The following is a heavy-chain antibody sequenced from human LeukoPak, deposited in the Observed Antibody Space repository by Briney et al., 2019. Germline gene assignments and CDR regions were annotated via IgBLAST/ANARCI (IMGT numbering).Heavy chain of an antibody. CDR3: AGGPGSYYYDSSGYYDAFDI. D-gene: IGHD3-22*01. V-gene: IGHV4-4*07. CDR1: GGSISSYY. Sequence: SETLSLTCTVSGGSISSYYWSWIRQPAGKGLEWIGRIYTSGSTNYNPSLKSRVTMSVDTSKNQFSLKLSSVTAADTAVYYCAGGPGSYYYDSSGYYDAFDIWGQGTMVTVSS. J-gene: IGHJ3*02. CDR2: IYTSGST.